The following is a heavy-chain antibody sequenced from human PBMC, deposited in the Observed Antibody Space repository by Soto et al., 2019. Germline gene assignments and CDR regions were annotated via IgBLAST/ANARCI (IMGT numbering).Heavy chain of an antibody. V-gene: IGHV4-59*01. CDR2: IYYSGST. Sequence: PSETLSLTCTVSGGSISPYYWSWIRQPPGKGLEWIGYIYYSGSTKYNPSLKSRVTISVDTSKNQFSLRLSSVTAADTAVYYCARGVGAAAGEGFDPWGQGTLVTVSS. J-gene: IGHJ5*02. CDR1: GGSISPYY. CDR3: ARGVGAAAGEGFDP. D-gene: IGHD6-13*01.